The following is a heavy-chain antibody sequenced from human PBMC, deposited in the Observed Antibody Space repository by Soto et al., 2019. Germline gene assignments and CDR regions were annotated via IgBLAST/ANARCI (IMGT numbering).Heavy chain of an antibody. D-gene: IGHD3-9*01. Sequence: SETLSLTCTVSGGSISSYYWNWIRQPPGKGLEWIGYIYYSGSTKYNPSLKSRVTISVDTSRNQFSLKLSSVTAADTAVYYCARNRLANWFDPWGQGTLVTVSS. V-gene: IGHV4-59*01. CDR3: ARNRLANWFDP. CDR2: IYYSGST. CDR1: GGSISSYY. J-gene: IGHJ5*02.